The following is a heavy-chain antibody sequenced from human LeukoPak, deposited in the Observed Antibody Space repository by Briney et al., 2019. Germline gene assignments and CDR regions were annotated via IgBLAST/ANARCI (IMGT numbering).Heavy chain of an antibody. J-gene: IGHJ4*02. D-gene: IGHD2-15*01. CDR1: GYTFTGYY. CDR3: ARSEYCSGGSCLYFDY. Sequence: ASVKVSCKASGYTFTGYYMHWVRQAPGQGLEWMGWINPNSGGTNYAQKFQGRVTMTRDTSISTAYMELSRLRSDDTAVYYCARSEYCSGGSCLYFDYWGQGTLVTVSS. V-gene: IGHV1-2*02. CDR2: INPNSGGT.